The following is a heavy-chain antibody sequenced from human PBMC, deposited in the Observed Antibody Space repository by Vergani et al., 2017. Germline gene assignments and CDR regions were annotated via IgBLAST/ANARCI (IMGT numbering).Heavy chain of an antibody. CDR2: IYYSGST. J-gene: IGHJ6*02. CDR1: GGYLRRYC. D-gene: IGHD3-22*01. V-gene: IGHV4-59*01. CDR3: ARDRYYDSSGYYYYGMDV. Sequence: QVPLQESCPGLVKPSETLSITCTVSGGYLRRYCWSWIRQRPGKGLEWIGYIYYSGSTNYNPSLQSRVTISVDTSKNQFSLKLSSVTAADTAVYYCARDRYYDSSGYYYYGMDVWGQGTTVTVSS.